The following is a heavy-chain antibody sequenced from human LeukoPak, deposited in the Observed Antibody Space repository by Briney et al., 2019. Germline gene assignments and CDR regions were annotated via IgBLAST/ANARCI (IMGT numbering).Heavy chain of an antibody. V-gene: IGHV4-34*01. CDR2: INHSGST. J-gene: IGHJ4*02. CDR3: ARGRYYYYGSSGYYPYPGAFDY. CDR1: GGSFSGYY. D-gene: IGHD3-22*01. Sequence: SETLSLTCAVYGGSFSGYYWSWIRQPPGKGLEWIGEINHSGSTNYNPSLKSRVTISVDTSKNQFSLKLSSVTAADTAVYYRARGRYYYYGSSGYYPYPGAFDYWGQGTLVTVSS.